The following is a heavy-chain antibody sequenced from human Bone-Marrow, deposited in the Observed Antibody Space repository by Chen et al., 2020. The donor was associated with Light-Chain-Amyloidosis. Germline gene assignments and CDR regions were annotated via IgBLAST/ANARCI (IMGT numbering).Heavy chain of an antibody. V-gene: IGHV3-9*01. Sequence: EVQLVESGGGLIQPGGSLRLSCTASGFTLDDYAMHWVRQPPGKGLEWVSGLDWEGESIGYADSVKGRFTISRDNAKNSLSLEMTRLRSEDTAFYYCTKDISPHMAGFDFWGQGMLVTVSS. CDR3: TKDISPHMAGFDF. J-gene: IGHJ4*02. CDR1: GFTLDDYA. CDR2: LDWEGESI.